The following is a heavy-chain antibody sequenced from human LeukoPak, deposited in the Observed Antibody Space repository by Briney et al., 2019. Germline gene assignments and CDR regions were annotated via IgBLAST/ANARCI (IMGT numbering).Heavy chain of an antibody. CDR1: GFTFSSYG. CDR3: VKDVWKHYCYMDV. J-gene: IGHJ6*03. V-gene: IGHV3-30*02. Sequence: SGGSLRLSCAASGFTFSSYGMHWVRQAPGKGLEWVAFIRYGGSNKYYADSVEGRFTISRDNSKNTLYLQMNSLRAEDTAVYYCVKDVWKHYCYMDVWGKGTTVAISS. D-gene: IGHD3-16*01. CDR2: IRYGGSNK.